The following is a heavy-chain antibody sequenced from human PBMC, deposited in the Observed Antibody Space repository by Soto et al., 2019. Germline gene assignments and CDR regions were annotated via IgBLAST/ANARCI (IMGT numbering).Heavy chain of an antibody. CDR2: INAGNGNT. CDR1: GYTFTSYA. CDR3: AREVPDTAMVFYYYYMDV. D-gene: IGHD5-18*01. Sequence: ASVKVSCKASGYTFTSYAMHWVRQAPGQRLEWMGWINAGNGNTKYSQKFQGRVTITRDTSASTAYMELSSLRSEDTAVYYCAREVPDTAMVFYYYYMDVWGKGTTVTV. V-gene: IGHV1-3*01. J-gene: IGHJ6*03.